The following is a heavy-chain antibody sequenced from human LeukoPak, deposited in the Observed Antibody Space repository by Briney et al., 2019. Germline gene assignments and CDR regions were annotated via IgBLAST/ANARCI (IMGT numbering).Heavy chain of an antibody. CDR2: TYYRSKWYN. CDR3: AKVKGIVGGPNCCFDY. V-gene: IGHV6-1*01. J-gene: IGHJ4*02. Sequence: SQTLSLTCAISGDSVSSNSAAWNWIRQSPSRGLEWLGRTYYRSKWYNDYAVSVKSRITINPDTSKNQFSLQLNSVTPEDTAVYYCAKVKGIVGGPNCCFDYWGQGTLLTVSP. D-gene: IGHD1-26*01. CDR1: GDSVSSNSAA.